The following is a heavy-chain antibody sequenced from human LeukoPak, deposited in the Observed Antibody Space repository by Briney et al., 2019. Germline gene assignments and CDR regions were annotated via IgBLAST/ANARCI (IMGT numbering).Heavy chain of an antibody. CDR2: INPNSGGT. CDR1: GYTYTGYY. D-gene: IGHD2-2*01. CDR3: ARTTFRRYCSSTSCAEGDYYYYGMDV. V-gene: IGHV1-2*02. J-gene: IGHJ6*02. Sequence: ASVTVSFKASGYTYTGYYMHWVRQAPGQGLAWMGLINPNSGGTNYAQKFQGRDSMTRDTSSSTAYMELSRLRSDDTAVYYCARTTFRRYCSSTSCAEGDYYYYGMDVWGQGTTVTVSS.